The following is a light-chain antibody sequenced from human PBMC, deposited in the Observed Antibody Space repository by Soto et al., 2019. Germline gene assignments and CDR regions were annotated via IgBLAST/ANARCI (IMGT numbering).Light chain of an antibody. V-gene: IGKV1-5*01. J-gene: IGKJ4*01. Sequence: DIQMTQSPSTLPASVGDRVTITCRASQSIITWLAWFQQAPGKAPKILISDASSLKSGLPSRLSASGSGTDFTLTIRSLQPDDFATYYSQQYHIYPLTFGGGTKVEI. CDR1: QSIITW. CDR2: DAS. CDR3: QQYHIYPLT.